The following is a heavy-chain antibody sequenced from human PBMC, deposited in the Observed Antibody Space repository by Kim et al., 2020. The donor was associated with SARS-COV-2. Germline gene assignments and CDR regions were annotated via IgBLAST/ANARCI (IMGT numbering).Heavy chain of an antibody. J-gene: IGHJ4*02. V-gene: IGHV3-43*02. Sequence: GGSLRLSCAASGFTFDDYAMHWVRQAPGKGLEWVSLISGDGGSTYYADSVKGRFTISRDNSKNSLYLQMNSLRTEDTALYYCAKDIHYDFWSGYYFDYWGQGTLVTVSS. CDR1: GFTFDDYA. D-gene: IGHD3-3*01. CDR2: ISGDGGST. CDR3: AKDIHYDFWSGYYFDY.